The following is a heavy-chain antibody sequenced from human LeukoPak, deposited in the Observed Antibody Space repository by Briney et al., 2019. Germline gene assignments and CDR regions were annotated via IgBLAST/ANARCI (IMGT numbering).Heavy chain of an antibody. D-gene: IGHD2-15*01. V-gene: IGHV4-61*01. Sequence: PSETLSLTCTVSGGSVSSGSYYWSWIRQPPGKGLEWIWYIYYSGSTNYNPSLKSRVTISVDTSKNQFSLKLSSVTAADTAVYYCARVIVVVVAATRQDYWFDPWGQGTLVTVSS. CDR1: GGSVSSGSYY. CDR3: ARVIVVVVAATRQDYWFDP. CDR2: IYYSGST. J-gene: IGHJ5*02.